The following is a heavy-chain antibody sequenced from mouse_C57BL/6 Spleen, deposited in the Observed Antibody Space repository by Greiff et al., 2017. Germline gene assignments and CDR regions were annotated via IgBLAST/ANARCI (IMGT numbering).Heavy chain of an antibody. J-gene: IGHJ3*01. CDR2: INYDGSST. V-gene: IGHV5-16*01. D-gene: IGHD1-1*01. Sequence: EVKVIEYEGGLVQPGSSMKLSCTASGFTFSDYYMAWVRQVPEKGLEWVANINYDGSSTYYLDSLKSRFIISRDNAKNILYLQMSSLKSEDTATYYCAREGNYYGSNTWFAYWGQGTLVTVSA. CDR1: GFTFSDYY. CDR3: AREGNYYGSNTWFAY.